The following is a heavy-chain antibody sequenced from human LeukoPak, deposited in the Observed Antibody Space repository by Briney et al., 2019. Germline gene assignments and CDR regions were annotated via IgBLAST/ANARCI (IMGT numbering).Heavy chain of an antibody. CDR3: PRGGIAAAGSFDY. CDR2: IYIGGST. Sequence: GGSLRLSCAASGFTVSSNYMSWVRHAPRKGLERVSVIYIGGSTYYADSVKGRFTISRDNSKNTLYLQMNSVRAEDTAVYYCPRGGIAAAGSFDYWGQGTLVTVSP. V-gene: IGHV3-66*02. CDR1: GFTVSSNY. J-gene: IGHJ4*02. D-gene: IGHD6-13*01.